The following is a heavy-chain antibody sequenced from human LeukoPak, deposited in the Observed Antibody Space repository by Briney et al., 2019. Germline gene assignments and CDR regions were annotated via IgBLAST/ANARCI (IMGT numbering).Heavy chain of an antibody. CDR2: IYSGGST. CDR1: GFTVSNYY. J-gene: IGHJ4*02. D-gene: IGHD1-26*01. Sequence: PGGSLRLSCAASGFTVSNYYMTWVRQALGKGLEWVSVIYSGGSTYYADSVKGRFTISRDNSKNTLYPQMNSLRAEDTAVYYCARAYSGSYFDYWGQGTLVTVSS. V-gene: IGHV3-66*01. CDR3: ARAYSGSYFDY.